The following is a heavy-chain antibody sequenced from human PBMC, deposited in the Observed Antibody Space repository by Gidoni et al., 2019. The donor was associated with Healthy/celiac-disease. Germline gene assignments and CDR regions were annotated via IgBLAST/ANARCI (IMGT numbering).Heavy chain of an antibody. J-gene: IGHJ4*02. CDR3: ARDSNWNYVPPHYFDY. D-gene: IGHD1-7*01. Sequence: QVQLVESGGGVVQPGRSLRLSCAASGFTFSSYGMHWVRQAPGKGLEWVAVIWYDGSNKYYADSVKGRFTISRDNSKNTLYLQMNSLRAEDTAVYYCARDSNWNYVPPHYFDYWGQGTLVTVSS. CDR1: GFTFSSYG. V-gene: IGHV3-33*01. CDR2: IWYDGSNK.